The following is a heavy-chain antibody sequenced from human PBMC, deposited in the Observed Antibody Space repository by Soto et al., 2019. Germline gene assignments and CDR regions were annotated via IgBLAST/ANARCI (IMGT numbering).Heavy chain of an antibody. V-gene: IGHV4-61*08. J-gene: IGHJ5*02. CDR3: ASYNWNYWFDP. Sequence: SETLSLTRPVSGDYVSSGDYYWSWIRQPPGKVLEWIGYIYYSGSTTYHPSLKSRVTISLDKSKNQFSLNLSSVPAADTAVYYCASYNWNYWFDPWGQGTLVT. D-gene: IGHD1-7*01. CDR2: IYYSGST. CDR1: GDYVSSGDYY.